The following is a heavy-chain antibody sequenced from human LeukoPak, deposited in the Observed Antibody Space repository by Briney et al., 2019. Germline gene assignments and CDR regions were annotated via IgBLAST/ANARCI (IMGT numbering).Heavy chain of an antibody. CDR2: IIPIFGTA. D-gene: IGHD6-19*01. V-gene: IGHV1-69*13. CDR1: GGTFSSYA. Sequence: SVKVSCKASGGTFSSYAISWVRQAPGQGLEWMGGIIPIFGTANYAQKFQGRVTITADESTSTAYMELSSLRSEDTAVYYCARDLFSIAVAGNDYWGQGTLVTVSS. J-gene: IGHJ4*02. CDR3: ARDLFSIAVAGNDY.